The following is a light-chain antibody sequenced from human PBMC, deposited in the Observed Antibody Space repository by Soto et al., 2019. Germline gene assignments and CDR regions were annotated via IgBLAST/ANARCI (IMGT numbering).Light chain of an antibody. V-gene: IGLV2-14*03. CDR2: DVT. Sequence: QSVLTQPASVSGSPGQSIAISCTGTSSDIGGYSYVSWYQHHPGKPPKFIIYDVTNRPSGVSDRFSGSKSGNTASLTISGLQADDEAVYFCSSYTSTSTRVLFGGGTQLTVL. CDR3: SSYTSTSTRVL. J-gene: IGLJ2*01. CDR1: SSDIGGYSY.